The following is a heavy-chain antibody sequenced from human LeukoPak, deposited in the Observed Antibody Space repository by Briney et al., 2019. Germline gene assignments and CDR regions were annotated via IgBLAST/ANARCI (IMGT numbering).Heavy chain of an antibody. CDR3: ARDRRTSITMIPPRAFDI. CDR1: GYTFTSYG. CDR2: ISAYNGNT. V-gene: IGHV1-18*01. Sequence: ASVKVSCKASGYTFTSYGISWVRQAPGQGLEWMGWISAYNGNTNYAQKLQGRVTMTTDTSTSTAYMELRSLRSDDTAVYYCARDRRTSITMIPPRAFDIWGQGTMVTVSS. J-gene: IGHJ3*02. D-gene: IGHD3-22*01.